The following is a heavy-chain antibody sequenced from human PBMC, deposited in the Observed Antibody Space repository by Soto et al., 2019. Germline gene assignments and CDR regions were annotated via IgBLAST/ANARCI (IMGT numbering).Heavy chain of an antibody. D-gene: IGHD3-22*01. CDR2: IDPSDSQT. CDR1: GYSFAGYW. V-gene: IGHV5-10-1*01. CDR3: ARQIYDSDTGPNFQYYFDS. Sequence: GESLKISCKGSGYSFAGYWITWVRQKPGTDLEWMGRIDPSDSQTYYSPSFRGHVTISVTKSITTVFLQWSSLRASDTAMYYCARQIYDSDTGPNFQYYFDSWGQGTPVTVSS. J-gene: IGHJ4*02.